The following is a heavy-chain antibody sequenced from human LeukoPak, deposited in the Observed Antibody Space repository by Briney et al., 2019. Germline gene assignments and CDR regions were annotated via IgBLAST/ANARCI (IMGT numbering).Heavy chain of an antibody. J-gene: IGHJ6*03. V-gene: IGHV1-18*01. CDR3: ARARNWNDNALYYYYMDV. CDR1: GYTFTTYG. Sequence: ASLKVSCKASGYTFTTYGISCVRQAPGQGLEWMGWISAYNGNTNYAQKRQGRVTMTTDTSTSTAYMELRSLRSDETAVYYCARARNWNDNALYYYYMDVWGRGTKVTVCS. CDR2: ISAYNGNT. D-gene: IGHD1-20*01.